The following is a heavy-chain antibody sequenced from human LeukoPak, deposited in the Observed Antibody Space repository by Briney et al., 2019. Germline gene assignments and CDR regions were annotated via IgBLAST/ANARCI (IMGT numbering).Heavy chain of an antibody. D-gene: IGHD3-10*01. CDR2: IYYSGST. V-gene: IGHV4-59*01. J-gene: IGHJ3*02. CDR1: GGSLSSYY. CDR3: AKPNGYGLVDI. Sequence: SETLSLTCTVSGGSLSSYYWSWLRQPPGKGLEGIGYIYYSGSTNYNPSLTSRVTISVDTSKNQFSLKLSSVTAADTAVYYCAKPNGYGLVDIRGQGTMVTVSS.